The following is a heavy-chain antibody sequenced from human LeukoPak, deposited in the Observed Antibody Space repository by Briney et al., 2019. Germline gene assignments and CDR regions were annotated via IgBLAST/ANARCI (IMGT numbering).Heavy chain of an antibody. J-gene: IGHJ4*02. D-gene: IGHD3-22*01. V-gene: IGHV3-33*01. CDR1: GLTFSRYG. Sequence: GRSLRLSCAASGLTFSRYGMQWVRQAPGKGLEWVAVIWYDGSNKYYADSVKGRFTISRDNSKNTLYLQMNSLRAEDTAAYYCAREGLYYYDSSGYYGWGQGTLVTVSS. CDR2: IWYDGSNK. CDR3: AREGLYYYDSSGYYG.